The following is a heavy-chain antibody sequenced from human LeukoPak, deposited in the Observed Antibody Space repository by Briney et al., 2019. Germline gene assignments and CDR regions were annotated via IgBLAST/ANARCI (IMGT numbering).Heavy chain of an antibody. D-gene: IGHD1-26*01. CDR1: GFTFSSYW. Sequence: GGSLRLSCAASGFTFSSYWMHWVRQAPGKGLVWVSRINSDGSSTSYADSVKGRFTISRDNTKNTLYLQMNSLRAEDTAVYYCARVKWELNWFDPWGQGTLVTVSS. CDR2: INSDGSST. J-gene: IGHJ5*02. CDR3: ARVKWELNWFDP. V-gene: IGHV3-74*01.